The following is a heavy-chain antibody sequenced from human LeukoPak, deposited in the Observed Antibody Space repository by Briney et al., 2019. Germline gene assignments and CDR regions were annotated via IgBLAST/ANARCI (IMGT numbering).Heavy chain of an antibody. CDR3: ARGKYYDFWSGYHGGYFDY. J-gene: IGHJ4*02. CDR1: GGSISSYY. CDR2: IYTSGST. V-gene: IGHV4-4*07. Sequence: SETLSLTCTVSGGSISSYYWSWIRQPAGKGLEWIGRIYTSGSTNYNPSLKSRVTMSVDTSKNQFSLKLGSVTAADTAVYYCARGKYYDFWSGYHGGYFDYWGQGTLVTVSS. D-gene: IGHD3-3*01.